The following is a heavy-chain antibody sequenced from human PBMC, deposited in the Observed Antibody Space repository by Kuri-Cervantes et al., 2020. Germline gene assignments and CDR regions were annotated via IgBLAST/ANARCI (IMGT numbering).Heavy chain of an antibody. CDR3: ARSRRDYGDYVHWFDP. D-gene: IGHD4-17*01. J-gene: IGHJ5*02. Sequence: SVKVSCRASGGTFSSYTISWVRQAPGQGLEWMGRIIPILGIANYAQKFQGRVTITADKSTSTAYMELSSLRSEDTAVYYCARSRRDYGDYVHWFDPWGQGTLVTVSS. V-gene: IGHV1-69*02. CDR1: GGTFSSYT. CDR2: IIPILGIA.